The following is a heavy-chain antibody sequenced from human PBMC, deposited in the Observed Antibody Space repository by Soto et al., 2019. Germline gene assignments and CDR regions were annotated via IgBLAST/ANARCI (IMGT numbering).Heavy chain of an antibody. Sequence: NRGASVKVSCKASGGTFSNSAITWVRQAPGQGLEWMGTIIPLFGTANYAQKLQGRVTITADESTSTAYMELSSLRAEDTAVYYCATVRGTGTTHSAHYYYYGMDVWGQGTTVTLSS. CDR3: ATVRGTGTTHSAHYYYYGMDV. J-gene: IGHJ6*02. CDR2: IIPLFGTA. D-gene: IGHD1-7*01. CDR1: GGTFSNSA. V-gene: IGHV1-69*13.